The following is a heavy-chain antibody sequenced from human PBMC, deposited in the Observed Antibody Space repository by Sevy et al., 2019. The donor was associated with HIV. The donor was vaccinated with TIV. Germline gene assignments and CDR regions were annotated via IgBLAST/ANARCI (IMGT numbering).Heavy chain of an antibody. D-gene: IGHD1-26*01. J-gene: IGHJ4*02. V-gene: IGHV4-59*01. CDR3: ARGGVGATKIDY. CDR2: IYYSGST. Sequence: SETLSLTCTVSGGSISSYYWSWIRQPPGKGLEWIGYIYYSGSTNYNPSLKSRVTISVDTSKNQFSLKLSSVTAADRAGYYCARGGVGATKIDYWGQGTLVTVSS. CDR1: GGSISSYY.